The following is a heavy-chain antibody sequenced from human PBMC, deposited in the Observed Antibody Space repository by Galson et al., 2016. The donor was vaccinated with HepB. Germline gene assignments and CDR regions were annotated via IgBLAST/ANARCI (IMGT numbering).Heavy chain of an antibody. CDR3: ARDPMRFAFDL. CDR1: GFTFSSYA. Sequence: SLRLSCAASGFTFSSYAISWVRQAPGKGPEWVANINPDGSQTYYVDSVKGRFNISKDNAKNSLYLRMNSLRADDTAVYYCARDPMRFAFDLWGQGTMVTVSS. CDR2: INPDGSQT. V-gene: IGHV3-7*01. J-gene: IGHJ3*01.